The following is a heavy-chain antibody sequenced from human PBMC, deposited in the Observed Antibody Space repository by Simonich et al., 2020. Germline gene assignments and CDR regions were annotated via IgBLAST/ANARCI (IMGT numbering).Heavy chain of an antibody. CDR1: GFTFSSYG. Sequence: EVQLVESGGGLVQPGGSLRLSCAASGFTFSSYGRHWVRQAPGKGVVWVSHINSDGSSTSYADSVKGRFTISRDNAKNTLYLQMNSLRAEDTAVYYCAREAGDLWYFDLWGRGTLVTVSS. V-gene: IGHV3-74*01. J-gene: IGHJ2*01. D-gene: IGHD7-27*01. CDR2: INSDGSST. CDR3: AREAGDLWYFDL.